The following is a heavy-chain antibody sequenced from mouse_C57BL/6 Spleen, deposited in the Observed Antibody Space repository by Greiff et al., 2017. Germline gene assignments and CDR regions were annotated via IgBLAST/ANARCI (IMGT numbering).Heavy chain of an antibody. J-gene: IGHJ2*01. V-gene: IGHV5-4*01. CDR1: GFTFSSYA. CDR3: ARDRGGTRPGYFDY. D-gene: IGHD4-1*01. Sequence: EVHLVESGGGLVKPGGSLKLSCAASGFTFSSYAMSWVRQTPEKRLEWVATISDGGSYTYYPDNVKGRFTISRDNAKNNLYLQMSHLKSEDTAMYYCARDRGGTRPGYFDYWGQGTTLTVSS. CDR2: ISDGGSYT.